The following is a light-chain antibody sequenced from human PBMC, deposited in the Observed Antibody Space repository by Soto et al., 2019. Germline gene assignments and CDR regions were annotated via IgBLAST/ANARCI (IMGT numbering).Light chain of an antibody. CDR2: DVS. CDR1: SSDVGGYNY. CDR3: SSYTTSNTRQIV. Sequence: VLTHTASVSGSPGQSITISCTGTSSDVGGYNYVSWYQHHPGKAPKLLIYDVSNRPSGISNRFSGSKSDNTASLTISGLQPEDEADYYCSSYTTSNTRQIVFGTGTKVTVL. J-gene: IGLJ1*01. V-gene: IGLV2-14*03.